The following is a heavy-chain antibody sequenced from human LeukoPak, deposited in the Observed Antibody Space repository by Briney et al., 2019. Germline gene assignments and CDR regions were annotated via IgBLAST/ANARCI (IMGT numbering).Heavy chain of an antibody. CDR1: GGSLSNLY. V-gene: IGHV4-59*11. CDR3: ARGRIGGPKAPFDY. Sequence: SETLSLTWTVSGGSLSNLYRSWIRQPPGEGRGWGGHIYDSGTTTYTPSLTSRVTMSVDTSKNQSSLNLSSVTAADTAVYYCARGRIGGPKAPFDYWGQGTLVTVSS. J-gene: IGHJ4*02. D-gene: IGHD3-16*01. CDR2: IYDSGTT.